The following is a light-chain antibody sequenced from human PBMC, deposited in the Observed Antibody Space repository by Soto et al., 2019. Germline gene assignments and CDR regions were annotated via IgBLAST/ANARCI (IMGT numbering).Light chain of an antibody. CDR2: GAS. CDR1: QSVGDY. J-gene: IGKJ1*01. V-gene: IGKV3-15*01. Sequence: EIVMTQSPATLSVSPGDTATLSCRASQSVGDYLAWYQQKPGQAPRLLIYGASIRATAIPARFSGSGSGTEFTLTINSLQSDDFALYSCQHYDYWPWTFGQGTKVDI. CDR3: QHYDYWPWT.